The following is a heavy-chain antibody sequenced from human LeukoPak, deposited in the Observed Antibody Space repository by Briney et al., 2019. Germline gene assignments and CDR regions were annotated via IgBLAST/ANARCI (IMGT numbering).Heavy chain of an antibody. CDR3: ARGLFQWPARIDY. Sequence: SETLSLTCTVSGGSINNYCWSWIRQPPGKGLEWIGFFDNNGITNYNPSLKSRVTISVDTSKNQVSLKRNSVTAADTAVYYCARGLFQWPARIDYWGQGTLVTVSS. V-gene: IGHV4-59*08. J-gene: IGHJ4*02. D-gene: IGHD6-19*01. CDR2: FDNNGIT. CDR1: GGSINNYC.